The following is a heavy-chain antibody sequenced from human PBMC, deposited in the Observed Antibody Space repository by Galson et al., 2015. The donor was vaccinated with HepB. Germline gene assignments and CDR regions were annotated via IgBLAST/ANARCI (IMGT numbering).Heavy chain of an antibody. Sequence: SLRLSCAASGFTFSSYGMHWVRQAPGKGLEWVAVISYDGSNTYYADSVKGRFTISRDNSKNTLYLQMNSLRAEDTAVYYCAKDQELLASRMLFDIWGQGTMVTVSS. CDR1: GFTFSSYG. J-gene: IGHJ3*02. CDR3: AKDQELLASRMLFDI. V-gene: IGHV3-30*18. CDR2: ISYDGSNT. D-gene: IGHD3-10*01.